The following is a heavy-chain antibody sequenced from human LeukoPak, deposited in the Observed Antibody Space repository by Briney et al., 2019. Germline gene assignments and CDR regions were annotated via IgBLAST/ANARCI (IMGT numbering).Heavy chain of an antibody. V-gene: IGHV4-59*08. CDR1: GGSFSSYY. J-gene: IGHJ4*02. Sequence: KSSETLSLTCAVYGGSFSSYYWSWIRQPPGKGLEWIGYIYSVGTTSYSPSLKSRVTISVDTSKNQFSLRLTSVTAADTAVYYCARQLQWLASPDYWGQGTLVTVSS. CDR3: ARQLQWLASPDY. D-gene: IGHD6-19*01. CDR2: IYSVGTT.